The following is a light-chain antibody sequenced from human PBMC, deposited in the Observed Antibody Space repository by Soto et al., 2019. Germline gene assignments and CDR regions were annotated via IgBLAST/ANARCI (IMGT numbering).Light chain of an antibody. CDR1: QSVSSSY. Sequence: EIVLTQSPGTLSLSPGERATLSCRASQSVSSSYLAWYQQKPGQAPRLLIYGASSRATGIPDRFSGSGSGTDVTLTISRLEPEDFAVYYGQQYGSFGQGTKVEIK. CDR2: GAS. J-gene: IGKJ1*01. V-gene: IGKV3-20*01. CDR3: QQYGS.